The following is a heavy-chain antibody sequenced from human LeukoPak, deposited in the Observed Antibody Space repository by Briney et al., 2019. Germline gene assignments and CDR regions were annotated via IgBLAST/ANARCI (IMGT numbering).Heavy chain of an antibody. CDR2: IWYDGSNK. CDR3: ARDRSWGSQCYFDY. D-gene: IGHD7-27*01. J-gene: IGHJ4*02. V-gene: IGHV3-33*01. Sequence: PGRSLRLSCAASGFHFSTYGMHWVRQAPGKGLECVGVIWYDGSNKIYAESVKGRFTISRDNSKNTLYLQMNSLRAEDTAVYYCARDRSWGSQCYFDYWGQGTLATVSS. CDR1: GFHFSTYG.